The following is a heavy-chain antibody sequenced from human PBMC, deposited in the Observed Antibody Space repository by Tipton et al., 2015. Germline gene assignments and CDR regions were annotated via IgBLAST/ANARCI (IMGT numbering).Heavy chain of an antibody. CDR1: AYSITSNYY. V-gene: IGHV4-38-2*01. Sequence: PGLVKPSETLSLTCAVSAYSITSNYYWGWIRQPPGKGLEWIGSISHSGNTYYNPSLKSRVTISVDTSKNQFSLKLSSVTAADTAVYYCARVPYRGGVIDPWGQGTLVTVSS. D-gene: IGHD1-26*01. J-gene: IGHJ5*02. CDR2: ISHSGNT. CDR3: ARVPYRGGVIDP.